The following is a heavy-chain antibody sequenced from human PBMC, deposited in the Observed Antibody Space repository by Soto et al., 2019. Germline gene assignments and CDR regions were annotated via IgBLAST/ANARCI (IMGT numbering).Heavy chain of an antibody. V-gene: IGHV4-39*01. Sequence: SETLSLTCTVSGGSISSSSYYWGWIRQPPGKGLEWIGSIYYSGSTYYNPSLKSRVTISVDTSKNQFSLKLSSVTAADTAVYYCARQPKDSSSWYTFAYWGQGTPVTLSS. J-gene: IGHJ4*02. D-gene: IGHD6-13*01. CDR2: IYYSGST. CDR3: ARQPKDSSSWYTFAY. CDR1: GGSISSSSYY.